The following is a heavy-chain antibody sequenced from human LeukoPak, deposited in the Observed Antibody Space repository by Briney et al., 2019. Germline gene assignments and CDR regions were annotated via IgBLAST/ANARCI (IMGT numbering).Heavy chain of an antibody. V-gene: IGHV4-38-2*01. Sequence: PSETLSLTCAVSGYSISSGYYWGWIRQPPGKGLEWIGSIYHSGSTYYNPSLKSRVTISVDTSKNQFSLKLSSVTAAGTAVYYCARAYCSGGSCYPGAFDYWGQGTLVTVSS. CDR3: ARAYCSGGSCYPGAFDY. CDR2: IYHSGST. J-gene: IGHJ4*02. CDR1: GYSISSGYY. D-gene: IGHD2-15*01.